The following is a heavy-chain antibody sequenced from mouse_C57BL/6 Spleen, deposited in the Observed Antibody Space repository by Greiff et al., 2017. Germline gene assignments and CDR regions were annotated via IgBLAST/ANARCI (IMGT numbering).Heavy chain of an antibody. CDR1: GYSITSGYY. D-gene: IGHD2-14*01. V-gene: IGHV3-6*01. Sequence: EVKLVESGPGLVKPSQSLSLTCSVTGYSITSGYYWNWIRQFPGNKLEWMGYISYDGSNNYNPSLKNRISITRDTSKNQFFLKLNSVTTEDTATYYCARDGVLGGYFDVWGTGTTVTVSS. J-gene: IGHJ1*03. CDR2: ISYDGSN. CDR3: ARDGVLGGYFDV.